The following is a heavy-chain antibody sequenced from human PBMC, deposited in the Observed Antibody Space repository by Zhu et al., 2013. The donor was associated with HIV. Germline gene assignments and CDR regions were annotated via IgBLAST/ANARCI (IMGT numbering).Heavy chain of an antibody. V-gene: IGHV3-21*01. Sequence: EVQLLESGGGLVQPGGSLRLSCAASGFTFSSYAMNWVRQAPGKGLEWVSSISSSSSYIYYADSVKGRFTISRDNAKNSLYLQMNSLRAEDTAVYYCATPTDGMDVWGQGTTVTVSS. CDR2: ISSSSSYI. CDR3: ATPTDGMDV. CDR1: GFTFSSYA. J-gene: IGHJ6*02.